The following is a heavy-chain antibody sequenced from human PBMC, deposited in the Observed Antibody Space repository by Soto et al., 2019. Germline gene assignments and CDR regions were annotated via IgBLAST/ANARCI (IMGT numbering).Heavy chain of an antibody. CDR3: ARGDDSGRDE. V-gene: IGHV3-33*01. CDR2: IWYDGSNK. D-gene: IGHD3-10*01. CDR1: GFIFSNYG. J-gene: IGHJ4*02. Sequence: QVQLVESGGGVVQPGRSLRLSCAASGFIFSNYGMHWVRQAPGKGLEWVAVIWYDGSNKYYADSVKGRFTISRDNSKNTLYLQMNSLRAEDTAVYYCARGDDSGRDEWGQGTLVAVSS.